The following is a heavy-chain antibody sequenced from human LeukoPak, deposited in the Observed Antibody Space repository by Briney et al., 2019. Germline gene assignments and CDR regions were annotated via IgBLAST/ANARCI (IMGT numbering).Heavy chain of an antibody. CDR2: INSDGSST. CDR1: GFTFSSYW. Sequence: QAGGSLRLSCAASGFTFSSYWMHWVRQAPGKGLVWVSRINSDGSSTSYADSVKGRFTISRDNAKNTLYLQMNSLRAEDTAVYYCARMRGMVYAKSRGYYYYGMDVWGQGTTVTVPS. V-gene: IGHV3-74*01. J-gene: IGHJ6*02. D-gene: IGHD2-8*01. CDR3: ARMRGMVYAKSRGYYYYGMDV.